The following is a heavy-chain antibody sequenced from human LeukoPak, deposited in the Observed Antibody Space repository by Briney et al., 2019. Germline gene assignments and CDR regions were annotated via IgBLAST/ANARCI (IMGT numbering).Heavy chain of an antibody. V-gene: IGHV4-39*01. Sequence: SETLSLTCTVSGGSISSSSYYWGWIRQPPGKGPEWIGSIYYSGSTYYNPSLKSRVTISVDTSKNQFSLKLSSVTAADTAVYYCASGGYCGSTSCYPTWFDPWGQGTLVTVSS. CDR2: IYYSGST. J-gene: IGHJ5*02. CDR1: GGSISSSSYY. D-gene: IGHD2-2*01. CDR3: ASGGYCGSTSCYPTWFDP.